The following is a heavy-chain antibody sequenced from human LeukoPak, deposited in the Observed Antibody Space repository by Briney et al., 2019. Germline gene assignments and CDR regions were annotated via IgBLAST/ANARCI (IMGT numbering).Heavy chain of an antibody. CDR2: IRYDGSNK. CDR1: GFTFSSYG. Sequence: GGSLRLSCAASGFTFSSYGMHWVRQAPGKGLEWVAFIRYDGSNKYYADSVKGRFTISRDNSKNTLYLQMNSLKTEDTAVYYCTTVTGEQLVPALGYWGQGTLVTVSS. CDR3: TTVTGEQLVPALGY. J-gene: IGHJ4*02. D-gene: IGHD6-6*01. V-gene: IGHV3-30*02.